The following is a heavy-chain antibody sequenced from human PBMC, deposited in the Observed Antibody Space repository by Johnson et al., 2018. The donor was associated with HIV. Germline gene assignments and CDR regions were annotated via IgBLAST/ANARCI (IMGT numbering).Heavy chain of an antibody. V-gene: IGHV3-30*03. CDR2: ISYDASNK. CDR3: ARVRGGTGHGAFDI. CDR1: GFTFDDYG. Sequence: QVQLVESGGGVVRPGGSLRLSCAASGFTFDDYGMSWVRQAPGTGLEWVAVISYDASNKYYADSVKGRFTISRDNSKNTLYLQMNSLRTEDTAVYYCARVRGGTGHGAFDIWGQGTMVTVSS. J-gene: IGHJ3*02.